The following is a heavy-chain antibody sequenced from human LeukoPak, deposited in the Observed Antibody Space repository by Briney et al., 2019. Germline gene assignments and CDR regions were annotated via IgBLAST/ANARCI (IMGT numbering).Heavy chain of an antibody. V-gene: IGHV3-23*01. D-gene: IGHD6-13*01. CDR1: GFTFSDYA. J-gene: IGHJ5*01. CDR3: ARAYSSSWYDF. CDR2: IGSRGVSA. Sequence: PGGSLRLSCAGSGFTFSDYAMSWVRQAPGKGLEWVSAIGSRGVSAYYADSVKGRFSISRDNSKDTVYLQMNSLRAEDTAVYYCARAYSSSWYDFWGQGTLVTVSS.